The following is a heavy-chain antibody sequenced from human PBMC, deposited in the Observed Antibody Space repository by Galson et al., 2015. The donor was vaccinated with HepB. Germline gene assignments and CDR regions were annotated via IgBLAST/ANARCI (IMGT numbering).Heavy chain of an antibody. CDR1: GFPFNNAW. Sequence: SLRLSCAASGFPFNNAWMTWVRQAPGMGLEWVAVISYDGNSKSYAHSVEGRFTISRDNSKNKLYLQMNSLRAEDTALYYCARDSQGDPFDYWGQGTLVTVSS. D-gene: IGHD3-16*01. CDR2: ISYDGNSK. J-gene: IGHJ4*02. V-gene: IGHV3-30*03. CDR3: ARDSQGDPFDY.